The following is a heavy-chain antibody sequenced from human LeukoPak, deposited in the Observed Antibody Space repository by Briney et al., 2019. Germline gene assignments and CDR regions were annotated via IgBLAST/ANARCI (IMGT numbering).Heavy chain of an antibody. Sequence: GESLKISCKGSGYRFTNYWIGWVRQMPGKGLEWMGTIYPADSDTRYSPSFQGQVTISADKSINTAYLQWSSLKASDTAMYYCARHHISGYCYFDYWGQGTLVTVSS. V-gene: IGHV5-51*01. D-gene: IGHD3-22*01. CDR3: ARHHISGYCYFDY. CDR2: IYPADSDT. J-gene: IGHJ4*02. CDR1: GYRFTNYW.